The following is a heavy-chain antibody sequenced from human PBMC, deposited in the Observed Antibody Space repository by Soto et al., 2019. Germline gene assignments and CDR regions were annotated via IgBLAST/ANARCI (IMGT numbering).Heavy chain of an antibody. D-gene: IGHD3-22*01. Sequence: QVQLQESGPGLVQPSQTLSLSCTVSGGSITSGGYYWSWIRQHPGKGLEWIGYIYYSWTNYYNPSPQSRLTISLDTPRNQYSLEVNSVGPGDTAVDYCASAGSSGYTFEHRGQGTLVTVSS. CDR3: ASAGSSGYTFEH. CDR2: IYYSWTN. V-gene: IGHV4-31*03. J-gene: IGHJ4*02. CDR1: GGSITSGGYY.